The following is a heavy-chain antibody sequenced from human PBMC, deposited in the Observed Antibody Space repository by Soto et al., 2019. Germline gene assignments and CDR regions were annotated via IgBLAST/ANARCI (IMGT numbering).Heavy chain of an antibody. CDR2: INHSGST. V-gene: IGHV4-34*01. J-gene: IGHJ6*03. D-gene: IGHD3-10*01. CDR1: GGSFSGYY. CDR3: ASGANYYGSGSLHGGDPSYYYYMHV. Sequence: PSETLSLTCAVYGGSFSGYYWSWIRQPPGKGLEWIGEINHSGSTNYNPSLKSRVTISVDTSKNQFSLKLSSVTAADTAVYYCASGANYYGSGSLHGGDPSYYYYMHVWGKGTTVTVSS.